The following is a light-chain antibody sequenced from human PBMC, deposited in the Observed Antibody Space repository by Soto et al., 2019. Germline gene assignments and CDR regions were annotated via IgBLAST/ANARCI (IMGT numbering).Light chain of an antibody. CDR2: GAS. CDR1: QSVSSSY. J-gene: IGKJ3*01. Sequence: EIVLTQSPGTLSLSPGERATLSCRASQSVSSSYLAWYQQKPGQAPRLLIYGASSRATGIPDRFSGSGSGTDFTLTIIRLEPEDFAVYYCQQYGSPITFGPGTKVDIK. CDR3: QQYGSPIT. V-gene: IGKV3-20*01.